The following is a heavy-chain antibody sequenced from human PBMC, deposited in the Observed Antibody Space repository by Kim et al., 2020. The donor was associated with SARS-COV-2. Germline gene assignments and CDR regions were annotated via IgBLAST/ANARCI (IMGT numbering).Heavy chain of an antibody. D-gene: IGHD5-12*01. CDR2: ISGYNYNK. CDR3: ARGAATGVDIVAPGVVDVPFGMDV. J-gene: IGHJ6*04. V-gene: IGHV1-18*01. CDR1: GYSFSTHS. Sequence: ASVKVSCKASGYSFSTHSISWVRQAPGQGLEWMGVISGYNYNKNYAQKFQGRVIMSTDTSTNTAYMELSSLRPDDTAMYFCARGAATGVDIVAPGVVDVPFGMDVWGKEPRLTVPS.